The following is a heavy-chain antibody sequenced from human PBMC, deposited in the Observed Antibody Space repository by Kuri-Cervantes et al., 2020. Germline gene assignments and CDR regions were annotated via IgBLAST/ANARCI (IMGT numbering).Heavy chain of an antibody. J-gene: IGHJ4*02. CDR3: ARENYCDSSGYYSFDY. D-gene: IGHD3-22*01. CDR1: GGSISSGDYY. V-gene: IGHV4-61*08. CDR2: IYSSGSS. Sequence: SETLSLTCTVSGGSISSGDYYWSWIRQPPGKGLEWIGYIYSSGSSNYNPSLKSRVTISVDTSKNQFSLKLSSVTAADTAVYYCARENYCDSSGYYSFDYWGQGTLVTVSS.